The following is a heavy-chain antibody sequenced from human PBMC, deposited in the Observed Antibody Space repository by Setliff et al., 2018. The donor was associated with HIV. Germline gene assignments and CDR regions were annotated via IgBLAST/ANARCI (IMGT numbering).Heavy chain of an antibody. CDR2: VYYRGTT. D-gene: IGHD2-21*02. J-gene: IGHJ6*03. CDR1: GGSISSSRNY. Sequence: PSETLSLTCTVSGGSISSSRNYWGWIRQPPGKGLEWIGSVYYRGTTYYNPSLKSRLTISIDTSKNQFSLKLSSVTAADTAVYYCATPVTGRGYYYMDVWGKGTTVTVSS. CDR3: ATPVTGRGYYYMDV. V-gene: IGHV4-39*07.